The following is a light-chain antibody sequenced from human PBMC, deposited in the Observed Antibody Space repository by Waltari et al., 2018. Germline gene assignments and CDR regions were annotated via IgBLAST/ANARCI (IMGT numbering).Light chain of an antibody. V-gene: IGLV1-40*01. J-gene: IGLJ2*01. Sequence: QSVLTQPPSVSGAPGQRVTISCTGTSSKIGAGYDVHWYQQLPGKAPNLLNDGKSNRVAGVPDRFSASRSGTSASLDITRLQAEDEADYYCQSHDSSLSGVFGGGTKLIVL. CDR3: QSHDSSLSGV. CDR2: GKS. CDR1: SSKIGAGYD.